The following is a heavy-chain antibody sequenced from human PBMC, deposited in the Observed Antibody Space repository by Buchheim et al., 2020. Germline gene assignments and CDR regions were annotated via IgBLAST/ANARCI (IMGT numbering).Heavy chain of an antibody. Sequence: QVQLQQWGAGLLKPSKTLSLTCAVYGGSFSGYYWSWIRQPPGKGLEWIGEINHSGSTNYNPSLKIRVTISVATSKNQFSLKLSSVTAADTAVYYGARESGYDSYYYYMDVWGKGTT. J-gene: IGHJ6*03. D-gene: IGHD5-12*01. CDR3: ARESGYDSYYYYMDV. CDR1: GGSFSGYY. CDR2: INHSGST. V-gene: IGHV4-34*01.